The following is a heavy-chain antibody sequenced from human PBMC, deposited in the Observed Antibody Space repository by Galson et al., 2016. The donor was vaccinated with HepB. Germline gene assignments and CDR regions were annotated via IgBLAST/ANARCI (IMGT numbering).Heavy chain of an antibody. D-gene: IGHD4-17*01. Sequence: SETLSLTCFVSGFSVRGSIYHWGWIRQSPGKGLEWVGSITYSGTNYYTPSLRSRVTVPVDTSKDHFSLMLESVTAADTAGYYCARQHPTGDAPGLWGQGTLATVSS. V-gene: IGHV4-39*01. CDR3: ARQHPTGDAPGL. CDR1: GFSVRGSIYH. J-gene: IGHJ4*02. CDR2: ITYSGTN.